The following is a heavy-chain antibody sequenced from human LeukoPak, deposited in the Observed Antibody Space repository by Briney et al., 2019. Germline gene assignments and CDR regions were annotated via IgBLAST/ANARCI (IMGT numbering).Heavy chain of an antibody. CDR3: AKGVDASGIYYYFYMDA. CDR1: GFTFSNFA. D-gene: IGHD3-16*01. Sequence: GGSLRLSCAASGFTFSNFAMTWVRQAPGKGLEWVSSISGSGGSRYYVDSVKGRFTISRDKSKNTLYLQMNNLRAEDTAVYYCAKGVDASGIYYYFYMDAWGKGTTVSVSS. J-gene: IGHJ6*03. CDR2: ISGSGGSR. V-gene: IGHV3-23*01.